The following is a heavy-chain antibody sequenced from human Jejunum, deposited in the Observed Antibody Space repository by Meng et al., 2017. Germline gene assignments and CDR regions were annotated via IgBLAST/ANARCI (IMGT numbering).Heavy chain of an antibody. D-gene: IGHD3-10*01. CDR3: AKSFGSGTFYGEFFSH. V-gene: IGHV5-51*01. Sequence: GSLRLSCQGSGYSFSNYWIAWVRQMPGKGLEWMGIIYPGDSDTRYSPSLQGQVTISADKSISNAYLQWNSLKASDTAMYYCAKSFGSGTFYGEFFSHWGQGTLVTVSS. CDR1: GYSFSNYW. J-gene: IGHJ1*01. CDR2: IYPGDSDT.